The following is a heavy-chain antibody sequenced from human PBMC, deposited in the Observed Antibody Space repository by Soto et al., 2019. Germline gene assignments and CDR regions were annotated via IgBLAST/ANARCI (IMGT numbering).Heavy chain of an antibody. J-gene: IGHJ6*02. CDR2: INPNSGGT. CDR1: GYTFTGYY. Sequence: ASVKVSCKASGYTFTGYYMHWVRQAPGQGLEWMGWINPNSGGTNYAQKFQGRVTMTRDTSISTAYMELSRLRSDDTAVYYCARDEGTGNQPGMDVWGQGTTVTVSS. CDR3: ARDEGTGNQPGMDV. V-gene: IGHV1-2*02. D-gene: IGHD1-1*01.